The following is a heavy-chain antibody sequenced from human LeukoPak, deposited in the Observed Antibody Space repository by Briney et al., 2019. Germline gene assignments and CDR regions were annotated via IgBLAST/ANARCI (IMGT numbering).Heavy chain of an antibody. CDR1: GGSISSGDYY. V-gene: IGHV4-30-4*01. J-gene: IGHJ6*04. Sequence: PSQTLSLTCTVSGGSISSGDYYWSWIRQPPGKGLEWIGYIYYSGSTYYNPSLKSRVTISVETSKNQFSLKLSSVTAADTAVYYCARAGYCSGGSCYGRFYYYGMDVWGKGTTVTVSS. CDR2: IYYSGST. CDR3: ARAGYCSGGSCYGRFYYYGMDV. D-gene: IGHD2-15*01.